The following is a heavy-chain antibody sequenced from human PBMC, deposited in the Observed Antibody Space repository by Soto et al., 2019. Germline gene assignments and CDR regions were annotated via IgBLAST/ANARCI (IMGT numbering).Heavy chain of an antibody. CDR3: ARIPSP. J-gene: IGHJ5*02. V-gene: IGHV4-30-2*01. CDR1: GGYICSGGYS. CDR2: IYHSGST. Sequence: SETLSLTCAVSGGYICSGGYSWSWIRQPPGKGLEWIGYIYHSGSTYYNPSLKSRVTISVDRSKNQFSLKLSSVTAADTAVYYCARIPSPWGQGTLVTVSS. D-gene: IGHD2-21*01.